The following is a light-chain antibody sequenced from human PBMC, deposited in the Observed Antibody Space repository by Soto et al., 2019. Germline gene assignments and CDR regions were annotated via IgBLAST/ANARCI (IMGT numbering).Light chain of an antibody. CDR3: QQRSNWPGT. J-gene: IGKJ1*01. CDR1: QSIRSY. CDR2: GAS. V-gene: IGKV3-15*01. Sequence: EVVMTPSPAILSVSPGARATLSCRASQSIRSYLAWYQQKLGQAPRLLIYGASTRAAGIPARFSGGGSGTEFTLTISSLQSEDFAVYYCQQRSNWPGTFGQGTKVEIK.